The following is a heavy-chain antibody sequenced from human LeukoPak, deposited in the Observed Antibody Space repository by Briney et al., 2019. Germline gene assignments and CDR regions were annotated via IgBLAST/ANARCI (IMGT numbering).Heavy chain of an antibody. Sequence: SVKVSCKASGGTFSSYAISWVRQAPGQGFEWMGGIIPIFGTANYAQKFQGRVTITTDESTSTAYMELSSLRSEDTAVYYCAHGYCTNGVCYPPPDYWGQGTLVTVSS. CDR3: AHGYCTNGVCYPPPDY. V-gene: IGHV1-69*05. J-gene: IGHJ4*02. D-gene: IGHD2-8*01. CDR2: IIPIFGTA. CDR1: GGTFSSYA.